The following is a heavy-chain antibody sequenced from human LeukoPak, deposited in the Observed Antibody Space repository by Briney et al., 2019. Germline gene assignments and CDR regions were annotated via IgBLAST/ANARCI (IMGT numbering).Heavy chain of an antibody. CDR1: GYSISSGYY. V-gene: IGHV4-38-2*02. CDR3: ARDPQGDYSNC. Sequence: SETLSLTCAVSGYSISSGYYWGWVRLPAGKGLEWIGRIHTNGRSNYNPPLKSQVTKSVDTSKTKFPLRLTPFPAPPTALYYCARDPQGDYSNCWGQGTLVTVSS. CDR2: IHTNGRS. D-gene: IGHD4-17*01. J-gene: IGHJ4*02.